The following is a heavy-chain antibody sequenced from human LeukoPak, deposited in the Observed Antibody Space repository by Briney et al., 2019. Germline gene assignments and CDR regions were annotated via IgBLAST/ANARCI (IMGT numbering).Heavy chain of an antibody. CDR1: GHSISSGFH. CDR3: ARLSAAVHLGAFDL. CDR2: IYHTGST. Sequence: LETLSLTCAVSGHSISSGFHWGWIRQPPGKGLEWIGNIYHTGSTYYNPSLQSRVSMSMDTSKNHFSLRLTSVTAADTAVYYCARLSAAVHLGAFDLWGQGTMVTVSS. V-gene: IGHV4-38-2*01. D-gene: IGHD3-3*01. J-gene: IGHJ3*01.